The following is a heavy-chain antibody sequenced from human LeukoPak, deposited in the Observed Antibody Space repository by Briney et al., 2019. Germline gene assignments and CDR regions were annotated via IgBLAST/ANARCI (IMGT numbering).Heavy chain of an antibody. Sequence: ASVKVSCKASGGTFSSYAISWVRQAPGQGLEWMGGIIPIFGTANYAQKFQGRVTITADESTSTAYMELSSLRSEDTAVYYCAGHTRETYYYDSSGYLAMWGQGTLVTVSS. CDR2: IIPIFGTA. CDR3: AGHTRETYYYDSSGYLAM. J-gene: IGHJ4*02. CDR1: GGTFSSYA. V-gene: IGHV1-69*13. D-gene: IGHD3-22*01.